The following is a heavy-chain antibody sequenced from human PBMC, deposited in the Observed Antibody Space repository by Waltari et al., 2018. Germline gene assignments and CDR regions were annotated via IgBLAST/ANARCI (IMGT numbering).Heavy chain of an antibody. V-gene: IGHV4-59*11. J-gene: IGHJ1*01. CDR3: ARDESGYFQH. D-gene: IGHD3-10*01. Sequence: QVQLQESGPGLVKPSETLSLTCTVSGGSISSHYWSWIRQPPGKGLEWIGYIYYSGSTNYNPSLKSRVTISVDTSKNQFSLKLSSVTAADTAVYYCARDESGYFQHWGQGTLVTVSS. CDR2: IYYSGST. CDR1: GGSISSHY.